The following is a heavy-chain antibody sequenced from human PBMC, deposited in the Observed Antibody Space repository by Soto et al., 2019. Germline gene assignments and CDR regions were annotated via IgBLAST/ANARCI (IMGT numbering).Heavy chain of an antibody. Sequence: QVQLVQSGAEVEKPGSSVKVSCKASGGTFSTYTLYWVRQAPGQGLEWMGGISPGIDIRDYAQKFQGRVTTTADASTSTVYMQLSTLISEDTAFYYCAGGMCFGGSCDLDVWGQGTLVTVSS. CDR2: ISPGIDIR. J-gene: IGHJ4*02. CDR1: GGTFSTYT. V-gene: IGHV1-69*12. CDR3: AGGMCFGGSCDLDV. D-gene: IGHD2-15*01.